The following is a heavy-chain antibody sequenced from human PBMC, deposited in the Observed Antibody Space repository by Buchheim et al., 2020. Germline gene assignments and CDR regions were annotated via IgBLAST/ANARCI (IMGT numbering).Heavy chain of an antibody. Sequence: QVQLQQWGAGLLKPSETLSLTCAVYGGSFSGYYWSWIRQPPGKGLEWVGEINHSGSTNYNPSLKSRVTISVDTSKNQSSLKLSSVTAADRAVYYCARRYPEQWRVRKGFDYWGQGTL. CDR2: INHSGST. D-gene: IGHD6-19*01. CDR3: ARRYPEQWRVRKGFDY. CDR1: GGSFSGYY. J-gene: IGHJ4*02. V-gene: IGHV4-34*01.